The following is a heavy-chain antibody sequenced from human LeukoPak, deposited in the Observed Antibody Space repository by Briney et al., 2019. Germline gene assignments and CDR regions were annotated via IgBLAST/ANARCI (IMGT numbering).Heavy chain of an antibody. Sequence: SQTLSLTCTVSGGSISSGGYYWSWIRQHPGKGLEWIGYIYYSGSTYYNPSLKSRVTISVDTSKNQFSLKLSSVTAADTAVYYCAGSFGRGQWPPYNWFDPWGQGTLVTVSS. CDR1: GGSISSGGYY. D-gene: IGHD6-19*01. CDR3: AGSFGRGQWPPYNWFDP. J-gene: IGHJ5*02. V-gene: IGHV4-31*03. CDR2: IYYSGST.